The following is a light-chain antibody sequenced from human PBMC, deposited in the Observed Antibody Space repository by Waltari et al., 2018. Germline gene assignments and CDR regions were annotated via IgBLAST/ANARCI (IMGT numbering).Light chain of an antibody. J-gene: IGKJ4*01. Sequence: DIQMTQSPSSLSASVGDRDPITCRARQRINVYLTWYQHKPGKAPKLLIYAASTLQNGVPSRFSGSGSETDFTLTISSLQPEDSAIYYCQQSYSTRALTFGGGPRWRS. V-gene: IGKV1-39*01. CDR2: AAS. CDR1: QRINVY. CDR3: QQSYSTRALT.